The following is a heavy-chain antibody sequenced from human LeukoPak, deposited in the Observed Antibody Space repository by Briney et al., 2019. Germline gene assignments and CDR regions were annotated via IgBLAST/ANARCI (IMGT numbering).Heavy chain of an antibody. V-gene: IGHV3-23*01. CDR3: AKGEMTTATPFDY. J-gene: IGHJ4*02. Sequence: PGGSLRLSCAASGFTFSNYAMSWVRQAPGKGLQWVSGISATGGSTYYADSVTGRFTISRDNSKNTLYLQMNSLRAEDTAVYYCAKGEMTTATPFDYWGQGTLVTVSS. CDR1: GFTFSNYA. D-gene: IGHD4-11*01. CDR2: ISATGGST.